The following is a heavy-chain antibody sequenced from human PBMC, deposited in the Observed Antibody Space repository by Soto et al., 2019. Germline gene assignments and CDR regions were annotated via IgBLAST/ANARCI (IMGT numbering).Heavy chain of an antibody. CDR3: ARKVLGSTSRPDWWYFDI. CDR2: ISGGGDKT. V-gene: IGHV3-23*01. Sequence: EVQLLESGGGLVQPGGSLRLSCVGSGFTFINYAMNWVRQTPGQGLEWGSTISGGGDKTFDAATVKGRFTISRDNSKNAVNLQMNSLRADDPAVYYCARKVLGSTSRPDWWYFDIWGRGTLVTVSS. D-gene: IGHD2-2*01. CDR1: GFTFINYA. J-gene: IGHJ2*01.